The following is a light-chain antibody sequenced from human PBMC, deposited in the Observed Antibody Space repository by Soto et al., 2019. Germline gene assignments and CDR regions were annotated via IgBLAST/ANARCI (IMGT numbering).Light chain of an antibody. Sequence: QSVLTQPPSASGTPGQRVTMSCSGSSSNIGSYTVNWFQQLPGTAPKLLIYSNYHRPSGVPDRFSGSKSGTSASLAISGLQSEDEAHYYWAAWDAGLNGWVFGGGTKLTVL. J-gene: IGLJ3*02. V-gene: IGLV1-44*01. CDR3: AAWDAGLNGWV. CDR1: SSNIGSYT. CDR2: SNY.